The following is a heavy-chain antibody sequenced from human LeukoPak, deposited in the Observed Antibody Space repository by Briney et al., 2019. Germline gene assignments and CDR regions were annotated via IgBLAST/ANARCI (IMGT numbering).Heavy chain of an antibody. J-gene: IGHJ2*01. CDR3: ARCPAGFPYWYFDF. V-gene: IGHV4-30-4*01. Sequence: SQTLSLTCTVSGGSISSGDYYWSWIRQPPGKGLEWIGYIYYSGSSYYNPSLKSRVTISVDTYKKQFSLKLTSVTAADTAVYYCARCPAGFPYWYFDFWGGGTRVTVCS. CDR2: IYYSGSS. D-gene: IGHD2-2*01. CDR1: GGSISSGDYY.